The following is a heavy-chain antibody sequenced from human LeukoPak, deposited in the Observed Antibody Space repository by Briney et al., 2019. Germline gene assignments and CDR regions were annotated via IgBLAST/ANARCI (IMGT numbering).Heavy chain of an antibody. CDR3: ARSSSPSGSYLY. J-gene: IGHJ4*02. CDR2: IIPILGIA. Sequence: GASVKVSCKASGGTFSSYAISWVRQAPGQGLEWMGRIIPILGIANYAQKFRGRVTITADKSTSTAYMELSSLRSEDTAVYYCARSSSPSGSYLYWGQGTLVTVSS. D-gene: IGHD1-26*01. V-gene: IGHV1-69*04. CDR1: GGTFSSYA.